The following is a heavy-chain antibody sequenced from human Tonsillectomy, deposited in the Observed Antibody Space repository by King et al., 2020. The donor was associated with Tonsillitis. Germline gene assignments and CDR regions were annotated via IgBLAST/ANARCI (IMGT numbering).Heavy chain of an antibody. Sequence: VQLVESGGGVVQPGRSLRLSCAASGFTFSNYAMHWVRQAPGKGLEWVTVISYNGSHKYYADSVKGRFTISRDISKNTLYLQMNSLRAEDTAVYYCARATRAYSKWGNSCFDPWGQGTLVTVSS. CDR3: ARATRAYSKWGNSCFDP. D-gene: IGHD4-11*01. CDR1: GFTFSNYA. V-gene: IGHV3-30-3*01. CDR2: ISYNGSHK. J-gene: IGHJ5*02.